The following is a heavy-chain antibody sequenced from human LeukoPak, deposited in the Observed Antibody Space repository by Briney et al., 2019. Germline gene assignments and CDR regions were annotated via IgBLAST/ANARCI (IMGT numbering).Heavy chain of an antibody. CDR2: IYYSGST. V-gene: IGHV4-59*01. D-gene: IGHD6-13*01. CDR3: ARAGAVSTSSRWYGAFDY. J-gene: IGHJ4*02. CDR1: GGSISSNY. Sequence: SETLSLTCTVSGGSISSNYWSWIRQPPGKGLEWIGYIYYSGSTNYNPSLKSRVTISVDTSKNQFSLKLSSVTAADTAVYYCARAGAVSTSSRWYGAFDYWGQRTLVTVSS.